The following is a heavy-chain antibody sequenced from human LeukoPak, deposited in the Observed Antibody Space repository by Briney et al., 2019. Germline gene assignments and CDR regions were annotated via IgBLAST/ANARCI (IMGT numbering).Heavy chain of an antibody. J-gene: IGHJ4*02. CDR3: ARRATPSPHFDY. Sequence: PGGSLRLSCAASGFILNNYAMSWVRQAPGKGLEWVSAISGSGDSTYYADSVKGRFTISRDNSKNTLYLQMNSLRSEDTAIYYCARRATPSPHFDYWGQGTLVAVSS. CDR1: GFILNNYA. D-gene: IGHD2-15*01. V-gene: IGHV3-23*01. CDR2: ISGSGDST.